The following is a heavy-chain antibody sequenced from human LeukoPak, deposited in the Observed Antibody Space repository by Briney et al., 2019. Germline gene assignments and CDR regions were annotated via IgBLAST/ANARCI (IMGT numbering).Heavy chain of an antibody. Sequence: SETLSLTCTVSGGSISSYYWSWIRQPPGKGLEWIGYIYYSGSTNCNPSLKSRVTISVDTSKNQFSLKLSSVTAADTAVYYCARSEDSGYDFLDYWGKGTLVTVSS. CDR1: GGSISSYY. CDR3: ARSEDSGYDFLDY. J-gene: IGHJ4*02. D-gene: IGHD5-12*01. V-gene: IGHV4-59*08. CDR2: IYYSGST.